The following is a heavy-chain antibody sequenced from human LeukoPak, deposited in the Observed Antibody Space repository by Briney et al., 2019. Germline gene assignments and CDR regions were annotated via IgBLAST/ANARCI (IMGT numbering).Heavy chain of an antibody. CDR1: GFTFSSYA. CDR2: ISGSGGST. D-gene: IGHD6-6*01. J-gene: IGHJ6*03. Sequence: GGSLRLSCAASGFTFSSYAMSWVRQAPGKGLEWVSAISGSGGSTYYADSVKGRFTISRDNSKNTLYLHMNSLRLEDTGAYFCARQGSSLDYFYNHLDVWGRGTTVTVSS. V-gene: IGHV3-23*01. CDR3: ARQGSSLDYFYNHLDV.